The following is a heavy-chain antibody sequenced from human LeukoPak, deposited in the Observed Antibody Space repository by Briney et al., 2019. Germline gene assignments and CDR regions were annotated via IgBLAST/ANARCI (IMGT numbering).Heavy chain of an antibody. D-gene: IGHD3-22*01. CDR3: ARVGPRYDSSGYYYYFDY. CDR1: GFTFSSYG. Sequence: PGRSLRLSCAASGFTFSSYGMHWVRQAPGKGLEWVAVIWYDGSNKYYADSVKGRFTISRDNSKNTLYLQMNSLRAEDTAVYYCARVGPRYDSSGYYYYFDYWGQGTLVTVS. J-gene: IGHJ4*02. V-gene: IGHV3-33*01. CDR2: IWYDGSNK.